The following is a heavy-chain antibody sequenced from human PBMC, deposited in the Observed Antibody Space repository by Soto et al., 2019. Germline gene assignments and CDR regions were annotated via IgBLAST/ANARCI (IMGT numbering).Heavy chain of an antibody. D-gene: IGHD3-3*01. J-gene: IGHJ4*02. CDR2: ISWNSGSI. Sequence: PGGSLRLSCAASGFTFDDYAMHWVRQAPGKGLEWVSGISWNSGSIGYADSVKGRFTISRDNAKNSLYLQMNSLRAEDTALYYCAKDKSTYYDFWSGSGLSYWGQGTQVTVSS. V-gene: IGHV3-9*01. CDR3: AKDKSTYYDFWSGSGLSY. CDR1: GFTFDDYA.